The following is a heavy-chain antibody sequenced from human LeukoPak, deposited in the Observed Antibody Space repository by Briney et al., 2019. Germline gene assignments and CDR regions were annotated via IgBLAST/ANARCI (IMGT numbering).Heavy chain of an antibody. CDR3: AKWGDYDILTGYYVSDF. D-gene: IGHD3-9*01. CDR2: ITGSGDTT. J-gene: IGHJ4*02. Sequence: GASLRLSCAASGFIFRNYAMSWVRQAPGKGLERVSAITGSGDTTYYADSVKGRFTISRDSSKNTLYVEMNTLRAEDTAVYYCAKWGDYDILTGYYVSDFWGQGTLVTVSS. V-gene: IGHV3-23*01. CDR1: GFIFRNYA.